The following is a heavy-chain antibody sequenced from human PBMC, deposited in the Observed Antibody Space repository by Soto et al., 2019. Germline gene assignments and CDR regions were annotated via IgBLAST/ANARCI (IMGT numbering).Heavy chain of an antibody. D-gene: IGHD3-22*01. CDR1: GGSISSYY. CDR3: ARDSRTGYYDSSGYYDY. CDR2: IYYSGST. Sequence: KASETLSLTCTVSGGSISSYYWSWIRQPPGKGLEWIGYIYYSGSTNYNPSLKSRVTISVDTSKNQFSLKLSSVTAADTAVYYCARDSRTGYYDSSGYYDYWGQGTLVTVSS. V-gene: IGHV4-59*01. J-gene: IGHJ4*02.